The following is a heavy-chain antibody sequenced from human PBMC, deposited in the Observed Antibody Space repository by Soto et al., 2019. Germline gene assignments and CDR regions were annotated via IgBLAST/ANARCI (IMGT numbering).Heavy chain of an antibody. V-gene: IGHV2-5*02. CDR2: IYWDDDK. D-gene: IGHD2-2*01. CDR3: AHSPSGVYRRSTSCPGFDY. J-gene: IGHJ4*02. Sequence: GSGPTLVNPTQTLTLTCTFSGFSLSTSGVGVGWIRQPPGKALEWLALIYWDDDKRYSPSLKSRLTITKDTSKNQVVLTMTNMDPVDTATYYCAHSPSGVYRRSTSCPGFDYWGQGTLVTVSS. CDR1: GFSLSTSGVG.